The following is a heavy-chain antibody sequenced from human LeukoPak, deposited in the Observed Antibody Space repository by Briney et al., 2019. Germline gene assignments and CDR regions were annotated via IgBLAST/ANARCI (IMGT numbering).Heavy chain of an antibody. V-gene: IGHV3-23*01. Sequence: GGSLRLSCAASGFTFSSYSMNWVRQAPGKGLEWVSAISGSGGSTYYADSVKGRFTISRDNSKNTLYLQMNSLRAEDTAVYYCAKENGDYGYFDYWGQGTLVTVSS. J-gene: IGHJ4*02. CDR3: AKENGDYGYFDY. CDR2: ISGSGGST. CDR1: GFTFSSYS. D-gene: IGHD4-17*01.